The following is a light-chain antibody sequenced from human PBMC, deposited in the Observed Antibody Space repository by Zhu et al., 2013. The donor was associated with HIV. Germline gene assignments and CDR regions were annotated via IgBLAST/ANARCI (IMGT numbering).Light chain of an antibody. CDR3: HQRANWPPWT. CDR1: QSVDSD. Sequence: EIVMTQSPVTMSVSPGDRVTLSCTASQSVDSDLAWYQQKPGQPPRLLIYDVSHRANGVPARFSGRASGTDFTLTISSLEPEDFAVYYCHQRANWPPWTFGQGTRLEVK. CDR2: DVS. J-gene: IGKJ1*01. V-gene: IGKV3-11*01.